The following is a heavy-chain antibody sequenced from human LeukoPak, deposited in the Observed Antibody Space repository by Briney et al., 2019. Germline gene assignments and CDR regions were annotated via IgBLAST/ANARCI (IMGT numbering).Heavy chain of an antibody. CDR1: GSTFSSYS. CDR2: ISSSSSTI. CDR3: ARDQKGIAVAGEH. V-gene: IGHV3-48*04. J-gene: IGHJ1*01. Sequence: GGSLRLSCAASGSTFSSYSMNWVRQAPGKGLEWVSYISSSSSTIYYADSVKGRFTISRDNAKNSLYLQMNSLRAEDTAVYYCARDQKGIAVAGEHWGQGTLVTVSS. D-gene: IGHD6-19*01.